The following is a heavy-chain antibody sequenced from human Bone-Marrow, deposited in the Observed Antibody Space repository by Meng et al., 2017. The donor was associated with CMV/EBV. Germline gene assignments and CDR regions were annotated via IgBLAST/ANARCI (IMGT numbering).Heavy chain of an antibody. D-gene: IGHD4-11*01. V-gene: IGHV3-23*03. Sequence: GESLKISCAASGFTFSGYAMSWVRQAPGKGLEWVALIYSGDRSLYYADSVKGRFTISRDDSKSTLYLQMNSLRAEDTAVYYCAKAMRVTTDQFDYWGQGTLVTVSS. CDR1: GFTFSGYA. J-gene: IGHJ4*02. CDR3: AKAMRVTTDQFDY. CDR2: IYSGDRSL.